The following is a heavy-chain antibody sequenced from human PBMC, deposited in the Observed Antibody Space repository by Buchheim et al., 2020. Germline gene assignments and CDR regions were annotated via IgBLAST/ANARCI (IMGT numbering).Heavy chain of an antibody. D-gene: IGHD3-22*01. V-gene: IGHV4-31*03. CDR2: PYYSGST. Sequence: QVQLQESGPGLVKPSQTLSLTCTVSGGSISSGGYYWSWIRQHPGKALEWLGYPYYSGSTYYNPSSKSRVTISVDTSKNQFALKLSSVTAADTAVYYCARYYDGALIDPWGQGTL. J-gene: IGHJ5*02. CDR3: ARYYDGALIDP. CDR1: GGSISSGGYY.